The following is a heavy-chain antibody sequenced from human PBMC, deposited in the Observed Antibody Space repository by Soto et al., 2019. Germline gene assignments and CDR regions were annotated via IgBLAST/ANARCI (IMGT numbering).Heavy chain of an antibody. V-gene: IGHV3-74*01. CDR3: ARDMWYTTDYYSGMDV. Sequence: PGGSLRLSCAAYGFTLTNYWMHWVRQAPGKGLVWVSRINSDGRNTPYADSVKGRFTISRDNAKNTLYLQMNRLRDEDTAVYFCARDMWYTTDYYSGMDVWGQGTTVTVYS. CDR2: INSDGRNT. J-gene: IGHJ6*02. CDR1: GFTLTNYW. D-gene: IGHD1-20*01.